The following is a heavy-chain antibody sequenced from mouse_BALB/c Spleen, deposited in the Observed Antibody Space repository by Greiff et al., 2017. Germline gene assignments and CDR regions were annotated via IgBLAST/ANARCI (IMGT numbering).Heavy chain of an antibody. J-gene: IGHJ4*01. CDR2: IYWDDDK. Sequence: QVQLKESGPGILQPSQTLSLTCSFSGFSLSTSGMGVSWIRQPSGKGLEWLAHIYWDDDKRYNPSLKSRLTISKDTSRNQVFLKITSVDTADTATYYCARRAGNEVNAMDYWGQGTSVTVSS. D-gene: IGHD4-1*01. CDR3: ARRAGNEVNAMDY. CDR1: GFSLSTSGMG. V-gene: IGHV8-12*01.